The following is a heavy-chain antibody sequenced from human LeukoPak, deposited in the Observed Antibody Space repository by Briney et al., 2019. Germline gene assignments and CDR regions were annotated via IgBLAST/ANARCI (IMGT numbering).Heavy chain of an antibody. J-gene: IGHJ5*02. CDR1: GGPISSYQ. V-gene: IGHV4-59*08. D-gene: IGHD4-17*01. CDR3: ARRTTVTPNWFDP. Sequence: SDTLSLTCTVSGGPISSYQWSWIRQPPGKGLEWMVYIYYTGSTNYHPSLKSRITISLDTSKNQFSLKLSSVTAADTAVYYCARRTTVTPNWFDPWGQGTLVTVSS. CDR2: IYYTGST.